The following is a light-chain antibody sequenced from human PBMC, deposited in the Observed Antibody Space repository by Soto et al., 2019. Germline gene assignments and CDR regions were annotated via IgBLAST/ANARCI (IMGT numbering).Light chain of an antibody. J-gene: IGKJ2*01. CDR3: QQYNNWLYT. CDR1: QSVSSN. CDR2: GAS. Sequence: EIVMTQSPATLSVSPGERATLSCRASQSVSSNLAWYQQKPGQAPRLLINGASTRATGIPARFSGSGSGTEFTLTISSLQSEDFAVYYCQQYNNWLYTFGQGTKLEIK. V-gene: IGKV3-15*01.